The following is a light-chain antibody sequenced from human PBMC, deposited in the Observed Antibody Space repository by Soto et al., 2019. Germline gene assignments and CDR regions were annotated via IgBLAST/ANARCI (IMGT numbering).Light chain of an antibody. CDR2: DAS. J-gene: IGKJ5*01. CDR3: QQFQNLPMT. Sequence: DIQMTQAPSSLSASVGDRVTMTCQASQDISDNLNWYQHKEGEAPELLIYDASNLETGVPSRFSGRRSGTDGSITINNLQPQDVETYYCQQFQNLPMTFGQGTRLEIK. CDR1: QDISDN. V-gene: IGKV1-33*01.